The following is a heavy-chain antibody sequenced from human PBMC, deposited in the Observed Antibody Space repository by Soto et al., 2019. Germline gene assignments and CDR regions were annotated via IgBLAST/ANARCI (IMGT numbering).Heavy chain of an antibody. D-gene: IGHD3-10*01. CDR2: INHSGST. Sequence: QVQLQQWGAGLLKPSETLSLTCAVYGGSFSGYYWNWIRQPPGKGLEWIGEINHSGSTNYNPSLKSRVTISVDTSKNQFSLKLSSVTAADIAVYYCARVSGIYYYGMDVWGPGTTVTVSS. CDR1: GGSFSGYY. V-gene: IGHV4-34*01. J-gene: IGHJ6*02. CDR3: ARVSGIYYYGMDV.